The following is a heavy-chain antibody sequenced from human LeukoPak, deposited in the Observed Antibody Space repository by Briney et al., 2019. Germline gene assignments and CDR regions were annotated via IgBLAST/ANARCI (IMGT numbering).Heavy chain of an antibody. D-gene: IGHD3-3*01. Sequence: SVKVSCKASGGTFSSYAISWVRQAPGQGLEWMGGIIPIFGTASYAQKFQGRVTITADESTSTAYMELSSLRSEDTAVYYCARGGEEHYDFWSGYCNLNWFDPWGQGTLVTVSS. J-gene: IGHJ5*02. CDR1: GGTFSSYA. CDR3: ARGGEEHYDFWSGYCNLNWFDP. V-gene: IGHV1-69*13. CDR2: IIPIFGTA.